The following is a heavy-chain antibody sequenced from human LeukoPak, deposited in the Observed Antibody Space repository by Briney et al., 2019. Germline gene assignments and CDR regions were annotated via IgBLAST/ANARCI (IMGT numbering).Heavy chain of an antibody. CDR3: ARALHYDILTGYFVY. Sequence: GESLKISCKGSGYSFTSYWIGWVRQMPGKGLEWMGIIYPGDSDTRYSPSFQGQVTISADKSISTAYLQWSSLKASDTAMYYCARALHYDILTGYFVYWGQGTLVTVSS. V-gene: IGHV5-51*01. D-gene: IGHD3-9*01. J-gene: IGHJ4*02. CDR2: IYPGDSDT. CDR1: GYSFTSYW.